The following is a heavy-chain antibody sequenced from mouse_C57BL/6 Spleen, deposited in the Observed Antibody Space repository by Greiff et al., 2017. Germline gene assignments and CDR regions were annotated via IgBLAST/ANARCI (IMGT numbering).Heavy chain of an antibody. CDR3: ARRLTGVDY. CDR1: GYAFCSYW. V-gene: IGHV1-80*01. Sequence: GGELVKPGASVKISCTASGYAFCSYWMNWVKQRPGKGLEWIGQIYPGDGDTNYNGKFKGKATLTADKSSSTAYMQLSSLTSEDSAVYFCARRLTGVDYWGQGTTLTVSS. J-gene: IGHJ2*01. CDR2: IYPGDGDT. D-gene: IGHD4-1*01.